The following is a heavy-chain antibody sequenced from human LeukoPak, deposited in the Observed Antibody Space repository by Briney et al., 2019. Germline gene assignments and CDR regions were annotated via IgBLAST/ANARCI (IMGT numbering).Heavy chain of an antibody. CDR1: GYTFTTYG. CDR2: NSAYNGNT. J-gene: IGHJ4*02. V-gene: IGHV1-18*04. D-gene: IGHD1-26*01. CDR3: ARDRPYFGSYLGRVDY. Sequence: GASVKVSCKASGYTFTTYGISWVRQAPGQGLEWMGWNSAYNGNTNYAQKVQDRVTMTTDPSTNTAYMELRSLRSDDTAMYYCARDRPYFGSYLGRVDYWGQGSLVIVSS.